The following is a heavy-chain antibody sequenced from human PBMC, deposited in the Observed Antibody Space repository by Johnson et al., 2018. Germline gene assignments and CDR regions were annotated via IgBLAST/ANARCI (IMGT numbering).Heavy chain of an antibody. Sequence: VQLVQSGGGLVQPGRSLRLSCAASGFTFDDYAMHWVRQAPGKGLEWVSGISWNSGSIGYADSVKGRFTISRDNAKNSLYLQMNSLGAEDTALYYCAKLDGSGSTDYYYGMDVWGQGTTVTVSS. CDR3: AKLDGSGSTDYYYGMDV. CDR2: ISWNSGSI. J-gene: IGHJ6*02. V-gene: IGHV3-9*01. CDR1: GFTFDDYA. D-gene: IGHD3-10*01.